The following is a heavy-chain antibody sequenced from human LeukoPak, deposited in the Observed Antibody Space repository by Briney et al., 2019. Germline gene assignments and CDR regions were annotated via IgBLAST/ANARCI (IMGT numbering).Heavy chain of an antibody. CDR1: GFTFSSYV. V-gene: IGHV3-23*01. CDR2: ISGSGGST. CDR3: AKDRHSSSWFFDY. J-gene: IGHJ4*02. Sequence: GGSLRLSCAASGFTFSSYVMSWVRQAPGKGLEGVSAISGSGGSTYYADSVKGRFTISRDNSKSTLYLQMNSLRAEDTAVYYCAKDRHSSSWFFDYWGQGTLVTVSS. D-gene: IGHD6-13*01.